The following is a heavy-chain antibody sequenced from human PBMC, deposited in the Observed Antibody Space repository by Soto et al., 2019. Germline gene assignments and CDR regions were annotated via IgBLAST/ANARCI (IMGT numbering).Heavy chain of an antibody. CDR1: GGSFSGYY. D-gene: IGHD3-16*01. J-gene: IGHJ4*02. Sequence: QVQLQQWGAGLLKPSETLSLTCAVYGGSFSGYYWIWILQPPGKGLEWIGEITQSGSTNYNPSLKSRVTISVDTSKNQFSLKLSSVTAADTAVYYCARRSPRDSALWGKYYFDYWGQGTLVTVSS. V-gene: IGHV4-34*01. CDR3: ARRSPRDSALWGKYYFDY. CDR2: ITQSGST.